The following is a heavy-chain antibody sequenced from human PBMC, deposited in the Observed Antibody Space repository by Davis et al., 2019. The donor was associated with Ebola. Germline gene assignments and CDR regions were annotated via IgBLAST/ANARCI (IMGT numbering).Heavy chain of an antibody. Sequence: GESLKISCAASGFTFSSYAMHWVRQAPGKGLEWVAVISYDGSKKYYADSVKGRFTISRDNSKNTLYLQMNSLRAEDTAVYYCARDGGRCDYWGQGTLVTVSS. CDR2: ISYDGSKK. D-gene: IGHD3-16*01. CDR1: GFTFSSYA. J-gene: IGHJ4*02. V-gene: IGHV3-30-3*01. CDR3: ARDGGRCDY.